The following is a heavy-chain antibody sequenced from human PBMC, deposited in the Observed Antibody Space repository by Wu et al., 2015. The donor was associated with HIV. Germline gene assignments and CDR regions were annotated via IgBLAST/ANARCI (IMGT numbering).Heavy chain of an antibody. J-gene: IGHJ3*02. CDR2: ISAYNGNT. D-gene: IGHD3-9*01. CDR1: GYTFTSYG. Sequence: QVQLVQSGAEVKKPGASVKVSCKASGYTFTSYGISWVRQAPGQGLEWMGWISAYNGNTNYAQKLQGRVTMTTDTSTSTAYMELRSLRSDDTAVYYCARDTPDPDILTTGAFDIWGQGTMVTVSS. CDR3: ARDTPDPDILTTGAFDI. V-gene: IGHV1-18*01.